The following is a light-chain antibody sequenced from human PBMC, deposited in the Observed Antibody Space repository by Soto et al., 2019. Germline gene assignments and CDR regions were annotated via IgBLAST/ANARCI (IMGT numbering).Light chain of an antibody. CDR2: GDN. Sequence: QTVVTQPPSVSGAPGQRVTIPCTGSSSNIGSFYDVHWYQQLPGTVPKLLIYGDNNRPSGVPDRFSGSKSGTAASLAITGLQAEDEADYYCQSYDNSLNHVVFGGATKVTVL. V-gene: IGLV1-40*01. J-gene: IGLJ2*01. CDR1: SSNIGSFYD. CDR3: QSYDNSLNHVV.